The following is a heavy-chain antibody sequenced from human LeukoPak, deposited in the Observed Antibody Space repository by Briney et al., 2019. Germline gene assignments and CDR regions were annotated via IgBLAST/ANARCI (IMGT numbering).Heavy chain of an antibody. CDR1: GYTFTSYA. CDR2: IIPILGIA. D-gene: IGHD6-13*01. CDR3: ARDKRGPRAIAAAGPGDY. J-gene: IGHJ4*02. V-gene: IGHV1-69*04. Sequence: GASVKVSCKASGYTFTSYAISWVRQAPGQGLEWMGRIIPILGIANYAQKFQGRVTITADESTSTAYMELSSLRSEDTAVYYCARDKRGPRAIAAAGPGDYWGQGTLVTVSS.